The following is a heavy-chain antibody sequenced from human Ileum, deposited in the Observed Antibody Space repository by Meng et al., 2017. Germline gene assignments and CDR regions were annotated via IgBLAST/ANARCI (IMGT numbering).Heavy chain of an antibody. CDR1: GGSFSSDNYY. J-gene: IGHJ4*02. D-gene: IGHD3-10*01. CDR2: TYYNGSP. Sequence: QVQLQESGPGLVNPSQTLSLPCSVSGGSFSSDNYYWTWIRQTPGKGLEWIGLTYYNGSPFYNPSLRSRVTISVDTSKDQFSLKLTSVTAADTAVYYCARERRHYYGSGSFDYWGQGILVTVSS. CDR3: ARERRHYYGSGSFDY. V-gene: IGHV4-30-4*01.